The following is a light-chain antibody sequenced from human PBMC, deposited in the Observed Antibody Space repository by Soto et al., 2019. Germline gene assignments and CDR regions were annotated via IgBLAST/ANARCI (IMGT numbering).Light chain of an antibody. CDR2: DAS. CDR1: QSVSSY. J-gene: IGKJ1*01. Sequence: EIVLTQSPATLYLSPGERATLSCRASQSVSSYLAWYQQKPGQAPRLLIYDASSRATGIPARFSGSGSGTDFTLTISRLEPEDFAVYYCHQYGTSPWTFGQGTKVDIK. CDR3: HQYGTSPWT. V-gene: IGKV3-20*01.